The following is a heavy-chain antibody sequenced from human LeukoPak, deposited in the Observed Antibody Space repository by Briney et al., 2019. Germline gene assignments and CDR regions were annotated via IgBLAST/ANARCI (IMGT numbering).Heavy chain of an antibody. V-gene: IGHV3-7*01. CDR1: GFTFSSYW. Sequence: GGSLRLSCAASGFTFSSYWMSWVRQAPGKGLEWVANIKQDGSEKYHVDSVKGRFTISRDNAKNSLYLQMNSLRAEDTAVYYCAREAGSFVDYYGSGSYPADYWGQGTLVTVSA. J-gene: IGHJ4*02. D-gene: IGHD3-10*01. CDR3: AREAGSFVDYYGSGSYPADY. CDR2: IKQDGSEK.